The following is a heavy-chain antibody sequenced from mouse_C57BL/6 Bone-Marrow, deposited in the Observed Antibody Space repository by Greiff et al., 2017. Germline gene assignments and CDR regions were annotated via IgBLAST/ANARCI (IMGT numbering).Heavy chain of an antibody. Sequence: VQLKESGAELVRPGASVKLSCTASGFNIKDDYMHWVQQRPEQGLEWIGWIDPENGDTEYASKFQGKATITADTSSNTAYLQLSSLTSEDTAVYYGTTRDYYGSSYVPYAMDYWGQGTSVTVSS. D-gene: IGHD1-1*01. CDR2: IDPENGDT. V-gene: IGHV14-4*01. CDR3: TTRDYYGSSYVPYAMDY. J-gene: IGHJ4*01. CDR1: GFNIKDDY.